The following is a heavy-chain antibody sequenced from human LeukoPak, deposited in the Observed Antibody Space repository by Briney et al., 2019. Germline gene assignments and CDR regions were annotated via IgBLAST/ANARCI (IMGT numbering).Heavy chain of an antibody. CDR1: GFSFSSYS. V-gene: IGHV3-21*01. CDR3: ARGAGRYSSLTDY. CDR2: ISSSGSDI. D-gene: IGHD6-13*01. J-gene: IGHJ4*02. Sequence: GGSLRLSCAASGFSFSSYSMNWVRQAPGKGLEWVSSISSSGSDIYYADSVKGRFTISRDNAKNSLFLQMNSLRAEDTAIYYCARGAGRYSSLTDYWGQGTLVTVSS.